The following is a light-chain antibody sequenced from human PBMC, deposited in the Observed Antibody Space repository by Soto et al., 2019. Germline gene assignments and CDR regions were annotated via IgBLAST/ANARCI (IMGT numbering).Light chain of an antibody. CDR3: TSWTTSTTMI. J-gene: IGLJ2*01. V-gene: IGLV2-14*03. Sequence: QSALTQPASVSGSPGQSITISCTGTSSDIGAYNFVSWYQQHPGKATKLMLYDVNIRPSGVSNRFSGSKSGNTASLTISGLHAEDEADYYCTSWTTSTTMIFGGGTKVTVL. CDR2: DVN. CDR1: SSDIGAYNF.